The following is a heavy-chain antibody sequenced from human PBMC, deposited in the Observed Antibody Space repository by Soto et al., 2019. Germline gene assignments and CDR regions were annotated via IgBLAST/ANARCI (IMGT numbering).Heavy chain of an antibody. J-gene: IGHJ4*02. CDR3: AKLSVAAAGTGNDY. Sequence: GGSLRLSCAASGFTFSSYAMSWVRQAPGKGLEWVSAISGSGGSTNYADSVKGRFTISRDNSKNTLYLQMNSLRAEDTAVYYCAKLSVAAAGTGNDYWGQGTLVTVSS. V-gene: IGHV3-23*01. CDR2: ISGSGGST. CDR1: GFTFSSYA. D-gene: IGHD6-13*01.